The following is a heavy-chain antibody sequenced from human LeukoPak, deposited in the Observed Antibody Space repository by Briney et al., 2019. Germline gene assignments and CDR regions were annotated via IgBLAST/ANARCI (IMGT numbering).Heavy chain of an antibody. CDR2: IYHSGST. V-gene: IGHV4-38-2*01. CDR1: GYSISSGYY. CDR3: ARYLGGSKFDY. J-gene: IGHJ4*02. Sequence: SETLSLTCAVSGYSISSGYYWGWIRQPPGKGLEWIGSIYHSGSTYYNPSLKSRVTISVDTSKNQFSLKLSSVTAANTAVYYCARYLGGSKFDYWGQGTLVTVSS. D-gene: IGHD3-16*01.